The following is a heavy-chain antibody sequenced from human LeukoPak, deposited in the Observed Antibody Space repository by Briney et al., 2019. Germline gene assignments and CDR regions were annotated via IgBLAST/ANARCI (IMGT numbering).Heavy chain of an antibody. V-gene: IGHV4-59*11. CDR2: IYYTGIT. Sequence: SETLSLTCTVSGGSLSNHYWNWIRQSPEKGLEWIGYIYYTGITNYNPSLKSRVTISVDTSKNQFSLKLSSVTAADTAVYYCARVKGDYYDSSGCVSAEHLHYWGQGTLVTVSS. CDR1: GGSLSNHY. D-gene: IGHD3-22*01. J-gene: IGHJ1*01. CDR3: ARVKGDYYDSSGCVSAEHLHY.